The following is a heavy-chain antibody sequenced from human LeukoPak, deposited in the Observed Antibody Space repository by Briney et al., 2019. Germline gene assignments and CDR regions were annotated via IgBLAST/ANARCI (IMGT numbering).Heavy chain of an antibody. V-gene: IGHV3-48*04. D-gene: IGHD5-12*01. J-gene: IGHJ3*02. CDR2: ISSSSSTI. CDR1: GFTFSSYS. CDR3: ARSAGYEKGAFDI. Sequence: GGSLRLSCAASGFTFSSYSMNWVRQAPGKGLEWVSYISSSSSTIYYADSVKGRFTISRDNAKNSVYLQMNSLRAEDTAVYYCARSAGYEKGAFDIWGQGTMVTVSS.